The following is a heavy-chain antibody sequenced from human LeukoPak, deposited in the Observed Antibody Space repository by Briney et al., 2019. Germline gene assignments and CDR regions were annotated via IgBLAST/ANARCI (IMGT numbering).Heavy chain of an antibody. V-gene: IGHV3-48*03. CDR3: ARGEGSGSFHKRYFDL. CDR2: ISNSGATI. CDR1: GFTFSYYE. D-gene: IGHD3-10*01. Sequence: PGGSLRLSCAASGFTFSYYEMNWVRQAPGKGLEWVSYISNSGATIYYADSVKGRFTISRDNAKSSLFLQMNSLRAEDTAVYYCARGEGSGSFHKRYFDLWGRGTLVTVSS. J-gene: IGHJ2*01.